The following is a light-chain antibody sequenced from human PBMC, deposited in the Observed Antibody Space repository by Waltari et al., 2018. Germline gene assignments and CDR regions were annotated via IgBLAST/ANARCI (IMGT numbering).Light chain of an antibody. CDR1: SSDIGNYNF. Sequence: QSALTQPASVSGSPGQSITISCTGTSSDIGNYNFVPWYQHQPGQAPKLVIYDVSARPSGVSNRFSGSKSGNTASLTISGLQPEDEADYYCCSYVDTTSWLFGGGTKLTVL. V-gene: IGLV2-23*02. J-gene: IGLJ3*02. CDR2: DVS. CDR3: CSYVDTTSWL.